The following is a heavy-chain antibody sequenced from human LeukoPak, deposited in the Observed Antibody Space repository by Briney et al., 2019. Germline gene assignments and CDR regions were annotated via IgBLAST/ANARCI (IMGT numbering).Heavy chain of an antibody. J-gene: IGHJ4*02. Sequence: SQTPSLTCAISGDSVSSNSATWNWIRQSPSRGLEWLGRTYYRSKWYNDYAVSVKGRITINPDTSKNQFSLQLNSVTPEDTAVYYCARGQRYSSGWYYFDYWGQGTLVTVSS. V-gene: IGHV6-1*01. CDR2: TYYRSKWYN. CDR3: ARGQRYSSGWYYFDY. D-gene: IGHD6-19*01. CDR1: GDSVSSNSAT.